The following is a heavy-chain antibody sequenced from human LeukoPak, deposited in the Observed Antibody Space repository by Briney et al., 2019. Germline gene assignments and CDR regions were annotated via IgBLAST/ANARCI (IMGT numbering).Heavy chain of an antibody. CDR3: ARGQVVISEYYFDY. D-gene: IGHD3-22*01. J-gene: IGHJ4*02. CDR1: GLTVSSNY. V-gene: IGHV3-53*01. CDR2: IYSGGST. Sequence: GGSLRLSCAASGLTVSSNYMSWVRQAPGKGLEWVSVIYSGGSTYYADSVKGRFTISRDNSKNTLYLQMNSLRAEDTAVYYCARGQVVISEYYFDYWGQGTLVTVSS.